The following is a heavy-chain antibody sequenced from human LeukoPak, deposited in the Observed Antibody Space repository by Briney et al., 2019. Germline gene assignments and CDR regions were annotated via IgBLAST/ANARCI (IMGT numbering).Heavy chain of an antibody. CDR3: ARINGWLVSSGTVKYFDY. V-gene: IGHV1-18*01. D-gene: IGHD6-19*01. Sequence: ASVKVSCKASGYTFNKYGISWVRQAPGQGLEWRGWITTYNGNTNYAQKVQGRVTMTTDTSASTVYMELRSLRPDDTAVYYCARINGWLVSSGTVKYFDYWGQGTLVTVSS. CDR2: ITTYNGNT. CDR1: GYTFNKYG. J-gene: IGHJ4*02.